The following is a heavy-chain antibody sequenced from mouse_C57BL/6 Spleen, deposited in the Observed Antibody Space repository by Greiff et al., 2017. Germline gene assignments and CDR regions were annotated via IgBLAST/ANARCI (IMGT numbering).Heavy chain of an antibody. CDR1: GYSITSDY. CDR2: ISYSGST. V-gene: IGHV3-8*01. J-gene: IGHJ4*01. CDR3: ARSSIHYAMDY. Sequence: DVKLVESGPGLAKPSQTLSLTCSVTGYSITSDYWNWIRKFPGNKLEYMGYISYSGSTYYNPSLKSRISITRDTSKNQYYLQLHSVTTEDTATDYCARSSIHYAMDYWGQGTSVTVSS.